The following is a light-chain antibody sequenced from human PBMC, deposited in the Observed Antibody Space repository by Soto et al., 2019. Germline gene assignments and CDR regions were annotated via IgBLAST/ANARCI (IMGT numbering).Light chain of an antibody. CDR1: SSNIGAGYD. CDR2: GNS. Sequence: QSVLTQPPSVSGAPGQRVTISCTGSSSNIGAGYDVHWYQQLPGTAPKLLIYGNSNRPSGPPDRFSGSKSGTSASLAITGLQAEDEADYYCQSYDSSLSGYVFGTGTKVTVL. CDR3: QSYDSSLSGYV. J-gene: IGLJ1*01. V-gene: IGLV1-40*01.